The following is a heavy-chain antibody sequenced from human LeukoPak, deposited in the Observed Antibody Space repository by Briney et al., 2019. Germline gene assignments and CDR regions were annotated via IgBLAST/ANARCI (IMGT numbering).Heavy chain of an antibody. V-gene: IGHV3-30*02. J-gene: IGHJ4*02. D-gene: IGHD6-13*01. CDR1: GFTFNTYG. CDR2: IRYDGSNK. Sequence: GGSLRLSCAASGFTFNTYGMHWVRQAPGKGLEWVAFIRYDGSNKYYADSVKGRSTISRDNSKNTLYLQMNSLRVEDTALYYCAKDILFRQELGAAAGSDYWGQGTLVTVSS. CDR3: AKDILFRQELGAAAGSDY.